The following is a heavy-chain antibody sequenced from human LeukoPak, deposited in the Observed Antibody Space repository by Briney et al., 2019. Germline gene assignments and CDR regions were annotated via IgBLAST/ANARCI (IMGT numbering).Heavy chain of an antibody. CDR2: IKQDGSEK. J-gene: IGHJ4*02. V-gene: IGHV3-7*01. CDR1: GFTFSGYW. CDR3: AGGSGWVTDS. Sequence: GGSLRLSCAASGFTFSGYWMNRVRQAPGKGLEWVANIKQDGSEKYYVDSVKGRFTISRDNAKNSLYLQMNSLRAEDTAVYFCAGGSGWVTDSWGQGTLVTVSA. D-gene: IGHD6-19*01.